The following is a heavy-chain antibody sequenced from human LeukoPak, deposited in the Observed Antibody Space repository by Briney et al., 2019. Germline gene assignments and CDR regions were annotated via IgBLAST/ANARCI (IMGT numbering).Heavy chain of an antibody. CDR3: ARYSSTSGLNGFDP. J-gene: IGHJ5*02. CDR2: IYYSGST. D-gene: IGHD2-2*01. Sequence: PSETLSLTCTVSGGSISSGGYYWSWIRQHPGKGLEWIGYIYYSGSTYYNPSLKSRVTTSVDTSKNQFSLKLSSVTAADTAVYYCARYSSTSGLNGFDPWGQGTLVTVSS. V-gene: IGHV4-31*03. CDR1: GGSISSGGYY.